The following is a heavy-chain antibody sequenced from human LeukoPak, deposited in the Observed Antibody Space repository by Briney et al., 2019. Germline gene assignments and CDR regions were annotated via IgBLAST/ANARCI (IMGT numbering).Heavy chain of an antibody. CDR1: GGSISSSSYY. CDR3: ARDCSGGSCYSGRTSFDY. CDR2: IYYSGST. J-gene: IGHJ4*02. D-gene: IGHD2-15*01. V-gene: IGHV4-39*07. Sequence: PSETLSLTCTVSGGSISSSSYYWGWIRQPPGKGLEWIGSIYYSGSTYYNPSLKSRVTISVDTSKNQFSLKLSSVTAADTAVYYCARDCSGGSCYSGRTSFDYWGQGTLVTVSS.